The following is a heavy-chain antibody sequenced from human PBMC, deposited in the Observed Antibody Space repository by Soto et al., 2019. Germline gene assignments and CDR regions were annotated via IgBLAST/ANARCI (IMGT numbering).Heavy chain of an antibody. CDR1: GYTFTSYA. J-gene: IGHJ4*02. CDR2: INAGNGNT. D-gene: IGHD6-19*01. V-gene: IGHV1-3*01. Sequence: GASVKVSCKASGYTFTSYAMHWVRQAPGQRLEWMGWINAGNGNTKYSQKFQGRVTITRDTSASTAYMGLSSLRSEDTAVYYCARGSTVAGTFDYWGQGTLVTVSS. CDR3: ARGSTVAGTFDY.